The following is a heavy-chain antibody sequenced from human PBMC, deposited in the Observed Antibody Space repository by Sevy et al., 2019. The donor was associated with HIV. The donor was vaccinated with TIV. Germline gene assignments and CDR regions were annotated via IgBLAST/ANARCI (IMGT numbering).Heavy chain of an antibody. V-gene: IGHV1-2*02. Sequence: ASVKVSCQTSGYTFTDRYIHWVRQAPGQGLEWMGYINPDTGNTRYAQKFQARVTMTGDTSVSTAYMELRRLTSDDTAVYFCARVHPPRLSGHDSGWHPFDYWGQGTLVTVSS. CDR3: ARVHPPRLSGHDSGWHPFDY. CDR2: INPDTGNT. D-gene: IGHD5-12*01. J-gene: IGHJ4*02. CDR1: GYTFTDRY.